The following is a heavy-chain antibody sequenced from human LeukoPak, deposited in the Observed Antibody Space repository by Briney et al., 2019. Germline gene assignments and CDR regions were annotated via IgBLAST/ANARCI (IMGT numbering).Heavy chain of an antibody. CDR3: AKISYNSGLIDS. CDR1: GFTFSSYA. D-gene: IGHD6-19*01. CDR2: ISYDGSNK. Sequence: GGSLRLSCAASGFTFSSYAMHWVRQAPGKGLEWVAVISYDGSNKYYADSVKGRFTISRDNSKNTLYLQMNSLRPEDTAVYYCAKISYNSGLIDSWGQGTLVTVSS. J-gene: IGHJ4*02. V-gene: IGHV3-30*04.